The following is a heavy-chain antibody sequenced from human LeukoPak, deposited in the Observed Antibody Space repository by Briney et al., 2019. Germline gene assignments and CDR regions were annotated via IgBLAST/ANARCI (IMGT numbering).Heavy chain of an antibody. Sequence: NPGGSLRLSCAASGFSFSVYTMNWVRQAPGQGLEWVSSISSTGKYTYYADSVKGRFTISRDNAKNSLSLQMNSLRADGTALYYCARIYSPPSVSRVVNEPIDYWGQGTLVAVSS. J-gene: IGHJ4*02. CDR1: GFSFSVYT. CDR3: ARIYSPPSVSRVVNEPIDY. CDR2: ISSTGKYT. D-gene: IGHD3-3*01. V-gene: IGHV3-21*01.